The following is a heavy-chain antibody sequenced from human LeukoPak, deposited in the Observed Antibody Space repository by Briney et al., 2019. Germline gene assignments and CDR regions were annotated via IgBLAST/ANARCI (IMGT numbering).Heavy chain of an antibody. V-gene: IGHV4-4*07. CDR3: ARVLGYSSGWYGRYFDY. Sequence: PSETLSLTCTVSGDSLSTYYWSWIRQPAGKGLEWIGRIYSSGSTNYNPSLKSRVTMSVDTSKNQFSLKLSSVTAADTAVYYCARVLGYSSGWYGRYFDYWGQGTLVTVSS. J-gene: IGHJ4*02. CDR2: IYSSGST. D-gene: IGHD6-19*01. CDR1: GDSLSTYY.